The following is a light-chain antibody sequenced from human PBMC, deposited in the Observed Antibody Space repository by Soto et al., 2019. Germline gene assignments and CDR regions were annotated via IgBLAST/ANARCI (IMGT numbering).Light chain of an antibody. J-gene: IGKJ4*01. CDR3: QQRTNWPLT. V-gene: IGKV3-11*01. Sequence: EIVLTQSPVTLSLSPGERATLSCRASQSVTTFLAWYQQKPGQAPRLLIYDASKRATGIPARCSGSGSGTDFTLTISSLEPEDFAVYYGQQRTNWPLTFGGGTKVEIK. CDR2: DAS. CDR1: QSVTTF.